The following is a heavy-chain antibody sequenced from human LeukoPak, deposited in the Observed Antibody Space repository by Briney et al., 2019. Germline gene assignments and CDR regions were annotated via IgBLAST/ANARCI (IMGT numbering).Heavy chain of an antibody. D-gene: IGHD3-22*01. Sequence: SETLSLTCTVSGGSISSYYWSWIRQHPGKGLEWIGYIYYSGSTYYNPSLKSRVTISVDTSKNQFSLKLSSVTAADTAVYYCARGRTMIVVPRGYFDYWGQGTLVTVSS. V-gene: IGHV4-59*06. CDR3: ARGRTMIVVPRGYFDY. CDR2: IYYSGST. J-gene: IGHJ4*02. CDR1: GGSISSYY.